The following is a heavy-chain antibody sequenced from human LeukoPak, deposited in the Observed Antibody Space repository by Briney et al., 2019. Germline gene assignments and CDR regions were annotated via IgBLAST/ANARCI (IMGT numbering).Heavy chain of an antibody. CDR1: GGTFSSYA. J-gene: IGHJ5*02. D-gene: IGHD2-15*01. CDR3: ARLRDCSGGSCFHWFDP. Sequence: ASVKVSCKASGGTFSSYAISWVRQAPGQGLEWMGGIIPIFGTANYAQKFQGRVTITTDESTSTAYMELSSLRSEDTAVYYCARLRDCSGGSCFHWFDPWGHGTLVTVSS. CDR2: IIPIFGTA. V-gene: IGHV1-69*05.